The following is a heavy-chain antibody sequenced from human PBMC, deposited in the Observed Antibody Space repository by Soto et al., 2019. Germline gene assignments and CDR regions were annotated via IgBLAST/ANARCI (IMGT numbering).Heavy chain of an antibody. Sequence: GGSLRLSCAASGFTFDDYTMHWVCQAPGKGLEWVSLISWDGGSTYYADSVKGRFTISRDNSKNSLYLQMNSLRTEDTALYYCAKDMDEYSSSYYYYYYGMDVWGQGTTVTVSS. CDR2: ISWDGGST. J-gene: IGHJ6*02. CDR1: GFTFDDYT. CDR3: AKDMDEYSSSYYYYYYGMDV. V-gene: IGHV3-43*01. D-gene: IGHD6-6*01.